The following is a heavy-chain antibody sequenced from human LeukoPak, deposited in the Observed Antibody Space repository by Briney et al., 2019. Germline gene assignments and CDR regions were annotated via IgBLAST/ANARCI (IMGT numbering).Heavy chain of an antibody. V-gene: IGHV3-15*01. CDR2: IKSKTDGGTT. CDR1: GFTFTNAW. Sequence: PGGSLRLSCAASGFTFTNAWMTWVRQAPGKGLEWVGRIKSKTDGGTTDYAAPVKGRFTISRDDSKNTLYLQMNSLKTEDTAVYYCTTRIAAAGTGFDYWGQGTLVTVSS. CDR3: TTRIAAAGTGFDY. D-gene: IGHD6-13*01. J-gene: IGHJ4*02.